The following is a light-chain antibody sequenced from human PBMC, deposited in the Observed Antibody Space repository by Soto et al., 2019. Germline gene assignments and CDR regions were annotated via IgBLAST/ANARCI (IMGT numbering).Light chain of an antibody. J-gene: IGKJ1*01. Sequence: IQMTQSPPSLSSSVGDRVTITCRASQRITTYLNWYQQKPGKAPKLLIYAASSLQSGVPSRFSGSGSGTDFTLTISSLQPEDFATYYCQQSYSTPRPVGQVTKV. CDR3: QQSYSTPRP. CDR2: AAS. V-gene: IGKV1-39*01. CDR1: QRITTY.